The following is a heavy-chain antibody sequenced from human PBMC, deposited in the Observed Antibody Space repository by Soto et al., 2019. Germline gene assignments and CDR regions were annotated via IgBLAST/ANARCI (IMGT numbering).Heavy chain of an antibody. CDR1: GFTFSSYG. D-gene: IGHD3-10*01. CDR3: ARDFALRGYYYYGMDV. CDR2: IWYDGSNK. V-gene: IGHV3-33*01. Sequence: GGSLRLSCAASGFTFSSYGMHWVRQAPGKGLEWVAVIWYDGSNKYYADSVKGRFTISRDNSKNTLYLQMNSLRAEDTAVYYCARDFALRGYYYYGMDVWGQGTTVTVSS. J-gene: IGHJ6*02.